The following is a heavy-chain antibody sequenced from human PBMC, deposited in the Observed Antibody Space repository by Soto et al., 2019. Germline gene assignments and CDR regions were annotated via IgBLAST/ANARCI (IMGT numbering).Heavy chain of an antibody. V-gene: IGHV3-48*03. CDR1: RFTFSSYD. CDR2: IRSSGRTM. D-gene: IGHD2-2*02. CDR3: AREGGYCTSTICYKFGLDI. J-gene: IGHJ6*02. Sequence: PGGSLRLSCEAFRFTFSSYDMIWVRQAPGKGLEWVSSIRSSGRTMYYADSVEGRFTVSRDNAKNLLYLQMNSLRAEDTAVYYCAREGGYCTSTICYKFGLDIWGQGTTVTVSS.